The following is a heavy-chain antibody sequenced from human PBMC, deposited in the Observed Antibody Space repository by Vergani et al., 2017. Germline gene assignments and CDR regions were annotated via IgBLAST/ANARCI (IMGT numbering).Heavy chain of an antibody. V-gene: IGHV4-61*02. CDR2: IYTSGST. Sequence: QVQLQESGPGLVKPSQTLSLTCTVSGGSISSGSYYWSWIRQPAGKGLEWIGRIYTSGSTNYNPSLKSRVTISVDTSKNQFSLKLSSVTAADTAVYYCARQLNHIRQQLRWFDPWGQGTLVTVSS. J-gene: IGHJ5*02. CDR3: ARQLNHIRQQLRWFDP. D-gene: IGHD6-13*01. CDR1: GGSISSGSYY.